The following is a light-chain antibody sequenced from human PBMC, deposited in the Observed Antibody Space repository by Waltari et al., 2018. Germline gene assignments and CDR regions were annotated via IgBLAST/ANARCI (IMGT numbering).Light chain of an antibody. CDR2: QDT. CDR1: TLSKEY. J-gene: IGLJ3*02. CDR3: QSPSSRGSYHWL. V-gene: IGLV3-25*03. Sequence: SYELTQPPSVAVSPGQTVRITCSGNTLSKEYTYWYQQKPGQAPILLIYQDTKRPSGIPERFSGSTSGTTVTLTITGVQAEDEAAYYCQSPSSRGSYHWLFGGGTKVTVL.